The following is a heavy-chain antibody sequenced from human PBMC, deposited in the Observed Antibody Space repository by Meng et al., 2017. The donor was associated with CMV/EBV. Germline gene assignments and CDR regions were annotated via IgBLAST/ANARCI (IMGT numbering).Heavy chain of an antibody. CDR1: GFTFSSYS. V-gene: IGHV3-21*04. D-gene: IGHD1-26*01. J-gene: IGHJ4*02. Sequence: CAASGFTFSSYSMNWVRQAPGKGLEWVSSISSSSSYIYYADSVKGRFTISRDNAKNSLYLQMNSLRADDTAVYYCAKTRYSGSYGVDYWGQGTLVTVSS. CDR2: ISSSSSYI. CDR3: AKTRYSGSYGVDY.